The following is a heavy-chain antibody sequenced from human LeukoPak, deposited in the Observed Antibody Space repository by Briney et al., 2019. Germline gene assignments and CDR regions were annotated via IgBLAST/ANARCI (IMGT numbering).Heavy chain of an antibody. V-gene: IGHV3-48*03. Sequence: GGSLRLSCAASGLTFSSYEMNWVRQAPGKGLEWVSYISSSGSTIYYADSVKGRFTISRDNAKNSLYLQMNSLRAEDTAVYYCARGGYDFWSGYPLDYRGQGTLVTVSS. J-gene: IGHJ4*02. CDR2: ISSSGSTI. D-gene: IGHD3-3*01. CDR1: GLTFSSYE. CDR3: ARGGYDFWSGYPLDY.